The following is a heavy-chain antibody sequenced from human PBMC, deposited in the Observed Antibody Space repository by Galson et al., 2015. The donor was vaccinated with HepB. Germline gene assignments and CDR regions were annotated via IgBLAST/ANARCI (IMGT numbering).Heavy chain of an antibody. Sequence: SVKVSCKASGYTFSTYSITWVRQAPGQGLEWMGWISPYNGDTDYARKFQGRVTMTTDISTSTAYTDLRSLRSDDTAVYYCARGAVVEVVGGTQNSWFDPWAREPWSASPQ. V-gene: IGHV1-18*01. CDR3: ARGAVVEVVGGTQNSWFDP. CDR1: GYTFSTYS. J-gene: IGHJ5*02. D-gene: IGHD2-15*01. CDR2: ISPYNGDT.